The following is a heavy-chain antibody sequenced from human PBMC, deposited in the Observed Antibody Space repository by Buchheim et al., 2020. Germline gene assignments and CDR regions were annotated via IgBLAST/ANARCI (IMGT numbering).Heavy chain of an antibody. CDR3: AKTGDSLDY. Sequence: QVQLVESGGGVVQPGRSLRLSCAASGFTFSSYGMHWVRQAPGKGLEWVAVISYDGSNKYYADSVKGRFTISRDNSKNTLYLQMNSLRAEDTAVYYCAKTGDSLDYWGQGTL. CDR1: GFTFSSYG. V-gene: IGHV3-30*18. D-gene: IGHD2-21*01. J-gene: IGHJ4*02. CDR2: ISYDGSNK.